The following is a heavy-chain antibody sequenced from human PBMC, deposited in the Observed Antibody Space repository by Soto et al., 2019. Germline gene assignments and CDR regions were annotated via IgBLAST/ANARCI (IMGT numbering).Heavy chain of an antibody. Sequence: VPLVESGGGVVQPGRSLRLSCAASGFTFPRFGMHWVRQAPGKGLEWVALITYEGSQIYYADAVKGRFTISRDNGDNTLSLQMDNLRTEDTATYFCAKGRGEMNWANYYGLDVWGQGTTVTVSS. V-gene: IGHV3-30*18. CDR2: ITYEGSQI. CDR3: AKGRGEMNWANYYGLDV. J-gene: IGHJ6*02. CDR1: GFTFPRFG. D-gene: IGHD7-27*01.